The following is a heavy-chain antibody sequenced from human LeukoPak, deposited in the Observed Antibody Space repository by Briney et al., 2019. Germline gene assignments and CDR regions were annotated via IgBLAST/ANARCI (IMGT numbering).Heavy chain of an antibody. J-gene: IGHJ4*02. D-gene: IGHD6-13*01. CDR3: ARDVSIAAAD. V-gene: IGHV3-30-3*01. CDR1: GFTFSSYA. CDR2: ISYDGSNK. Sequence: PGKSLTLSCAASGFTFSSYAMHWVRQAPGKGLEWVAVISYDGSNKYYADSVKGRFTISRDNAKNTLYLQMNSLRAEDTAVYYCARDVSIAAADWGQGTLVTVSS.